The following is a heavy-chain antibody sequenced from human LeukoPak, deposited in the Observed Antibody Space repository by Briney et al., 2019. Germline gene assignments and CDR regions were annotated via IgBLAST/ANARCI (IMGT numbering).Heavy chain of an antibody. Sequence: SETLSLTCTVSGGSISSSSYYWGWIRQPPGKGLEWIGSIYYSGSTYYDPSLKSRVTISVDTSKNQFSLKLSSVTAADTAVYYCARDHYDILTGYLGFDYWGQGTLVTVSS. D-gene: IGHD3-9*01. CDR3: ARDHYDILTGYLGFDY. J-gene: IGHJ4*02. V-gene: IGHV4-39*02. CDR2: IYYSGST. CDR1: GGSISSSSYY.